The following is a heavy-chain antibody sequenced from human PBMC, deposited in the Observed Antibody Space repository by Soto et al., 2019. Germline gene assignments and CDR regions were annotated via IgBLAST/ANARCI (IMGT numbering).Heavy chain of an antibody. CDR3: ARSSPSGPNYYYYYYMDV. V-gene: IGHV4-39*07. J-gene: IGHJ6*03. CDR2: IYYSGST. D-gene: IGHD6-19*01. CDR1: GGSISSSSYY. Sequence: SETLSLTCTVSGGSISSSSYYWGWIRQPTGKGLEWIGSIYYSGSTNYNPSLKSRVTISVDTSKNQFSLKLSSVTAADTAVYYCARSSPSGPNYYYYYYMDVWGKGTTVTVSS.